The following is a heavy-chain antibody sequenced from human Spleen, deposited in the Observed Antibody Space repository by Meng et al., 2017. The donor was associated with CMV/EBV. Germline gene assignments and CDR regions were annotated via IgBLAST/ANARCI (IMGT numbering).Heavy chain of an antibody. V-gene: IGHV4-61*01. CDR3: ARKNDIFDY. CDR1: GDSVSSGSYY. CDR2: IRYSGTT. J-gene: IGHJ4*02. D-gene: IGHD3-9*01. Sequence: LTCTVSGDSVSSGSYYWSWIRQPPGKGLEWIRSIRYSGTTNYNPSLKSRVTISLDTSKNQFSLKLNSVTAADTAVYYCARKNDIFDYWGQGTLVTVSS.